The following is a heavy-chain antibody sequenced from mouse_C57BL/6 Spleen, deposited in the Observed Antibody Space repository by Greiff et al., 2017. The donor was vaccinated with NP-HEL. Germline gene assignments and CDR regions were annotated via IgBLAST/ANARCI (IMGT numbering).Heavy chain of an antibody. V-gene: IGHV1-26*01. CDR3: ARDYDGSRSPFCYAMDY. J-gene: IGHJ4*01. D-gene: IGHD1-1*01. Sequence: EVQLQQSGPELVKPGASVKISCKASGYTFTDYYMNWVKQSHGKSLEWIGDINTNNGGTSYNQKFKGKATVTVDKSSSTAYMELRSLTSEDSAVYYCARDYDGSRSPFCYAMDYWGQGTSVTVSS. CDR1: GYTFTDYY. CDR2: INTNNGGT.